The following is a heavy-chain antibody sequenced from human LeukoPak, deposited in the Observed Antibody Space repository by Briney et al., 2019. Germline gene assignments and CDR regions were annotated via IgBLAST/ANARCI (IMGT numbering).Heavy chain of an antibody. CDR1: GFTFSSYG. V-gene: IGHV3-30*03. J-gene: IGHJ4*02. D-gene: IGHD7-27*01. CDR2: ISYDGSNK. Sequence: GGSLRLSCAASGFTFSSYGMHWVRQAPGKGLEWVAVISYDGSNKYYADSVKGRFTISRDNSKNTLYLQMNSLRAEDTAVYYCARAQLGLYYFDYWGQGTLVTVSS. CDR3: ARAQLGLYYFDY.